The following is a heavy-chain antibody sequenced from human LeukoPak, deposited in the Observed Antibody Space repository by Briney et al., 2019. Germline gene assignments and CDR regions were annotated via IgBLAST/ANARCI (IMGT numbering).Heavy chain of an antibody. CDR2: INHSGST. CDR1: GFTFSSYA. Sequence: GSLRLSCAASGFTFSSYAMSWVRQPPGKGLEWIGEINHSGSTNYNPSLKSRVTISVDTSKNQFSLKRSSVTAADRAVYYCARXXXXDFWSGYYAAGGYFDYWGQGTLVTVSS. D-gene: IGHD3-3*01. J-gene: IGHJ4*02. CDR3: ARXXXXDFWSGYYAAGGYFDY. V-gene: IGHV4-34*01.